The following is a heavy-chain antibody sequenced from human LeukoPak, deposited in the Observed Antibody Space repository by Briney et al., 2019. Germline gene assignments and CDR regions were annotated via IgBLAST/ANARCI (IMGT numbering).Heavy chain of an antibody. D-gene: IGHD6-13*01. CDR1: GFTFSSYW. Sequence: GGSLRLSCAASGFTFSSYWMSWVRQAPGKGLEWVASINQDGSEKYYVDSVKGRFTISRDNANNSLYLQMNTLRAEDTAVYFCAKDVQQQLAYFDYWGQGTLVTVSS. CDR3: AKDVQQQLAYFDY. V-gene: IGHV3-7*05. CDR2: INQDGSEK. J-gene: IGHJ4*02.